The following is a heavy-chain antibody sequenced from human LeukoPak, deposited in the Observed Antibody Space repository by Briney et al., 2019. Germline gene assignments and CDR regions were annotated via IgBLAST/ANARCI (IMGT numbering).Heavy chain of an antibody. CDR1: GFTFSTYA. V-gene: IGHV3-23*01. Sequence: GGSLRLSCAASGFTFSTYAMSWVRQAPGKGLEWVSSISESGSRTYYADSAKGRFTISRDNSENTPNLHMNSLRADDTAVYYCAKAETTAWTAVDYWGQGTLVTVSS. D-gene: IGHD4-11*01. J-gene: IGHJ4*02. CDR3: AKAETTAWTAVDY. CDR2: ISESGSRT.